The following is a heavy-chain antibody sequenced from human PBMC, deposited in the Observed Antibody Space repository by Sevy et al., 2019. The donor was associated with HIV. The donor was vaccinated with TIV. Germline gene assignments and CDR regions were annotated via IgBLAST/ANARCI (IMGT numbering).Heavy chain of an antibody. J-gene: IGHJ4*02. D-gene: IGHD3-22*01. CDR3: ASDGGDYYDSSGYYPDY. CDR2: IWYDGSNK. Sequence: GGSLRLSCAASGFTFSSYGMHWVRQAPGKGLEWVAVIWYDGSNKYYADSVKGRFTISRDNSKNTLYLQMNSLRAEDTAVYYCASDGGDYYDSSGYYPDYWGQGTLVTVSS. V-gene: IGHV3-33*01. CDR1: GFTFSSYG.